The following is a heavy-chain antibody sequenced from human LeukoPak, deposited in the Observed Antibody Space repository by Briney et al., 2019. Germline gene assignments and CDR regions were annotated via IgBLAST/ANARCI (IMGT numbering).Heavy chain of an antibody. Sequence: WASVKVSCKASGGTFGSYAISWVRQAPGQGLEWMGGIIPIFGTANYAQKFQGRVTITADESTSTAYMELSSLRSEDTAVYYCARGQDYVDNWFDPWGQGTLVTVSS. CDR2: IIPIFGTA. J-gene: IGHJ5*02. D-gene: IGHD4-17*01. CDR3: ARGQDYVDNWFDP. CDR1: GGTFGSYA. V-gene: IGHV1-69*13.